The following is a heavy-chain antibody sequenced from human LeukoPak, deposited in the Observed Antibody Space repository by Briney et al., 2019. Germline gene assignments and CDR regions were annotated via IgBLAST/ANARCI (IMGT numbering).Heavy chain of an antibody. CDR3: AKKGYAGSGTYSYYFDY. J-gene: IGHJ4*02. V-gene: IGHV3-23*01. D-gene: IGHD3-10*01. CDR1: GFTVSSNY. CDR2: LSTSGAAT. Sequence: GGSLRLSCAASGFTVSSNYMSWVRQAPGKGLEWVSTLSTSGAATYYADSVKGRFTISRDNSQTTLYLQMNSLRAEDTAVYYCAKKGYAGSGTYSYYFDYWGQGALVTVSS.